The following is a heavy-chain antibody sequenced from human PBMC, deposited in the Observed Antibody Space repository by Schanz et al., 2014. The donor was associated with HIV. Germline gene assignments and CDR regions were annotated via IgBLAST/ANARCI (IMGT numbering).Heavy chain of an antibody. Sequence: QVQLVQSGAELKKPGASVKVSCKASAYSFSGYYIHWVRQAPGQGLEWMGWINSDNGTNYAQKFQGRVTMTTDTSTSTAYMDLRSLRSDDTAVYYCAKRIIFGVVFPANFDYWGQGTLVTVSS. V-gene: IGHV1-2*02. D-gene: IGHD3-3*01. CDR1: AYSFSGYY. CDR3: AKRIIFGVVFPANFDY. J-gene: IGHJ4*02. CDR2: INSDNGT.